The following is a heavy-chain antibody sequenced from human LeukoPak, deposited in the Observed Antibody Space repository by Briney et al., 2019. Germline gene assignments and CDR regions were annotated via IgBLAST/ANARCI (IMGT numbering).Heavy chain of an antibody. J-gene: IGHJ5*02. CDR1: GGTFSSYA. Sequence: GASLKVSCKASGGTFSSYAISWVRQAPGQGLEWMGGIIPIFGTANYAQKFQGRVTTTADKSTSTAYMEQSSLRSEDTAVYYCARGAHYYDSSGYFQFDPWGQGTLVTVSS. V-gene: IGHV1-69*06. CDR3: ARGAHYYDSSGYFQFDP. CDR2: IIPIFGTA. D-gene: IGHD3-22*01.